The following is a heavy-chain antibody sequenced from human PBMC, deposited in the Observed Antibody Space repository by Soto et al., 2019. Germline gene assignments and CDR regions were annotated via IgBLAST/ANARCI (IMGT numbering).Heavy chain of an antibody. V-gene: IGHV3-23*01. CDR3: AKDLIAGNGVWEAFDM. D-gene: IGHD2-8*01. CDR1: GFTFSSYG. Sequence: PGGSLRLSCAASGFTFSSYGMHWVRQAPGKGLQWVSGLVGSGADKNYADSVRGRFTVSRDNSKNTLYLQMNSLRDEDTAVYYCAKDLIAGNGVWEAFDMWGRGTKVTVSS. J-gene: IGHJ3*02. CDR2: LVGSGADK.